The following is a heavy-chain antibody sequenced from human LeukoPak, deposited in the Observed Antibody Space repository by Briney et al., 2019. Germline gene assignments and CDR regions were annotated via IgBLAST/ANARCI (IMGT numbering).Heavy chain of an antibody. Sequence: ASVKVSCKASGYTLTSYGFSWVRQAPGQGLEWMGWISGYNGNTNYAQNLQGRVTMTIDTSTSTAYMELRSLRSDDTAVYYCARVGTYYRSLDSWGQGTLVTVSS. J-gene: IGHJ4*02. CDR3: ARVGTYYRSLDS. CDR2: ISGYNGNT. D-gene: IGHD3-10*01. CDR1: GYTLTSYG. V-gene: IGHV1-18*01.